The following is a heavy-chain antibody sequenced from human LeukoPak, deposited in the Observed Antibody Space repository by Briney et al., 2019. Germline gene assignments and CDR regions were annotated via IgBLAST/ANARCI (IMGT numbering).Heavy chain of an antibody. CDR2: ISSSSSTM. J-gene: IGHJ4*02. CDR1: GFTFSSNS. V-gene: IGHV3-48*04. D-gene: IGHD4-17*01. Sequence: GGSLRLSCAASGFTFSSNSMNWVRQAPGKGLEWVSYISSSSSTMYYADSVKGRFTISRDNAKNSLYLQMNSLRAEDTAVYYCASDGDYLFDYWGQGTLVAVSS. CDR3: ASDGDYLFDY.